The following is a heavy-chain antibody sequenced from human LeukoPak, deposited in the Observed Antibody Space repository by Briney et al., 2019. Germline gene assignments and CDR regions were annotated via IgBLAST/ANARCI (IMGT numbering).Heavy chain of an antibody. Sequence: GGTLGLSLVPSGFPFTSHGLNWVRQPPGKGLEGVSGITSGTRTYYADSVKGRFAISRDNSKNTMYLQMNSLRAEDTAVYYCARDISWLGFDYWGQGILVTVPS. J-gene: IGHJ4*02. CDR3: ARDISWLGFDY. CDR2: ITSGTRT. D-gene: IGHD6-19*01. V-gene: IGHV3-23*01. CDR1: GFPFTSHG.